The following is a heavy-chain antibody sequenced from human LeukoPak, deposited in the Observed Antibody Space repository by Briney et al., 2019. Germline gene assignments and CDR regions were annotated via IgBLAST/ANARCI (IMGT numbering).Heavy chain of an antibody. Sequence: GASVKVSCKASGYTFTGYYMHWVRQAPGQGLEWMGWVNPNSGGTRYAQRFQYRVTMTRDTSITTAYMELSRLRSDDTAVYFCARGRLEAAATDDYWGQGTLVTVSS. CDR3: ARGRLEAAATDDY. V-gene: IGHV1-2*02. CDR1: GYTFTGYY. D-gene: IGHD6-13*01. J-gene: IGHJ4*02. CDR2: VNPNSGGT.